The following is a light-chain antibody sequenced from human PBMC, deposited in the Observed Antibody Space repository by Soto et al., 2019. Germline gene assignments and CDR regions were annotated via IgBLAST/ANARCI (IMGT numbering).Light chain of an antibody. J-gene: IGLJ1*01. Sequence: QSALTQPASVSGSPGQSITISCTGTSSDVGSYNLVSWYQQHPGKAPKLMIYEGSKRRSGVSNRFSGSKSGNTASLTISGLQAEDEADYYCCSYAGTSLYVFGTGTKVTVL. CDR2: EGS. CDR3: CSYAGTSLYV. CDR1: SSDVGSYNL. V-gene: IGLV2-23*01.